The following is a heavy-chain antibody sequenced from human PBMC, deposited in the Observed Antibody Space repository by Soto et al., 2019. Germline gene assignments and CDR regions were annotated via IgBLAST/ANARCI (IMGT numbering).Heavy chain of an antibody. CDR2: IYYTGNT. CDR3: ASGHDAYKVRY. V-gene: IGHV4-31*03. Sequence: QVQLQESGPGLVKPSQTLSLTCTVSGGSISSGGTGSYWTWIRQLPGQGLEWIGYIYYTGNTYYNPSLKRRPTISIDTSENQFSQKLTSVTAADTADYFCASGHDAYKVRYWGQGTLVTVSS. J-gene: IGHJ4*02. CDR1: GGSISSGGTGSY. D-gene: IGHD1-1*01.